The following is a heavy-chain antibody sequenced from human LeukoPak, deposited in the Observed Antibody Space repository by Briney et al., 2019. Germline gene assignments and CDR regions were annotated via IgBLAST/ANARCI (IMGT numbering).Heavy chain of an antibody. Sequence: ESGPTLVNPTQTLTLTCTFSGFSLSSSAVGVGWIRRPPGKALEWLALIYVCDDTSYSPSLRSRLTIINDNSNNQNVLTMTNMDPVDTATYYCAHDLPGELGLDLWGRGTLVTVSS. CDR2: IYVCDDT. J-gene: IGHJ2*01. CDR1: GFSLSSSAVG. CDR3: AHDLPGELGLDL. D-gene: IGHD1-7*01. V-gene: IGHV2-5*01.